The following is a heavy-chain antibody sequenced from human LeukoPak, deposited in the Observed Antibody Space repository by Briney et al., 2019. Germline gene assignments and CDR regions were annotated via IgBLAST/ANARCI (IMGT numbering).Heavy chain of an antibody. CDR1: GYSFTSYW. CDR3: ARRSMEYSSSLGWFDY. J-gene: IGHJ4*02. Sequence: GESLKISRNGSGYSFTSYWIGWVRQTPGKGLEWKGIIYPGDSDTRYSPSFQGQVTISADKSISTAYLQWSSLKASDTAMYYCARRSMEYSSSLGWFDYWGQGTLVTVSS. CDR2: IYPGDSDT. V-gene: IGHV5-51*01. D-gene: IGHD6-13*01.